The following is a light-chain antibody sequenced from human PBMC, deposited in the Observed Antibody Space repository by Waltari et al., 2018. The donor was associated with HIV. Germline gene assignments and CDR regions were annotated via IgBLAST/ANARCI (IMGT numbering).Light chain of an antibody. Sequence: QSVLTQPPSVSGAPGQTVTISCSGRSSNIGAADFDLLWYQPLPGTAPKLLIHGKRIRPSGVPDRFSGSKSGTPASLAITGLQPEDEADYYCQSFDYDSSLTVLFGGGTKLTVL. J-gene: IGLJ2*01. CDR3: QSFDYDSSLTVL. CDR1: SSNIGAADFD. CDR2: GKR. V-gene: IGLV1-40*01.